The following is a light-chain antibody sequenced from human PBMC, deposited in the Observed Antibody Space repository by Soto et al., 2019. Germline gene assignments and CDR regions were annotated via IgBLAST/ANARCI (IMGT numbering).Light chain of an antibody. CDR2: WAS. CDR1: QSVLYSSNNNNY. J-gene: IGKJ1*01. CDR3: QQYYSTPGT. V-gene: IGKV4-1*01. Sequence: IVVTESPDSLVASPRDGPTIHCKSSQSVLYSSNNNNYLDWYQQKKGQPHKLLIYWASTRESGVPDRFSGSWSWTGCTLPISRLQAEDVEVYYCQQYYSTPGTFGQGTKVDIK.